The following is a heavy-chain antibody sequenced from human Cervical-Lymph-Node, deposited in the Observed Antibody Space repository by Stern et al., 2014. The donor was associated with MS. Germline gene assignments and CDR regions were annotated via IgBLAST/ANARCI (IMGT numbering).Heavy chain of an antibody. J-gene: IGHJ4*02. CDR1: GFTFSSYG. Sequence: VQLVESGGGVVQPGRSLRLSCAASGFTFSSYGMHWVRQAPVKGLEWVAVIWYDGSNKYYADSVKGRFTISRDNSKNTLYLQMNSLRAEDTAVYYCARDTNHYGHWGQGTLVTVSS. CDR2: IWYDGSNK. D-gene: IGHD4-17*01. CDR3: ARDTNHYGH. V-gene: IGHV3-33*01.